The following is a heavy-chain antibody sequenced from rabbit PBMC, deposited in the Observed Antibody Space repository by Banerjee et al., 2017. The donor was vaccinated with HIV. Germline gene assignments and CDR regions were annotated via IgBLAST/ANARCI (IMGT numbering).Heavy chain of an antibody. V-gene: IGHV1S40*01. CDR2: INTSSGNT. Sequence: QSLEESGGDLVKPEGSLTLSCKASGFDFSSAAISWVRQAPGKGLEWIACINTSSGNTVYASWAKGRFTISKTSSTTVTLQMTSLTAADTATYFCARDLAGVIGWNFNFWGQGTLVTVS. CDR3: ARDLAGVIGWNFNF. J-gene: IGHJ4*01. D-gene: IGHD4-1*01. CDR1: GFDFSSAA.